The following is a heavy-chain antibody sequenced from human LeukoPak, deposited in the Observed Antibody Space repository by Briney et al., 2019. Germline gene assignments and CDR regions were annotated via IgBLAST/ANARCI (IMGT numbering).Heavy chain of an antibody. V-gene: IGHV3-11*05. CDR3: ARGTTEWELPPMADNDAFDI. CDR1: GSTFSDYY. D-gene: IGHD1-26*01. CDR2: ISSSSSYT. Sequence: PGGSLRLSCAASGSTFSDYYMSWIRQAPGKGLEWVSYISSSSSYTNYADSVKGRFTISRDNAKNSLYLQMNSLRAEDTAVYYCARGTTEWELPPMADNDAFDIWGQGTMVTVSS. J-gene: IGHJ3*02.